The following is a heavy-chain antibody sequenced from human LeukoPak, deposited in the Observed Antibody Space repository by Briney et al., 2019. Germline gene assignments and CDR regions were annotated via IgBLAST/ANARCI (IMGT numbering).Heavy chain of an antibody. J-gene: IGHJ3*02. CDR1: GFTFSSYS. Sequence: GGSLRLSCAASGFTFSSYSMNWVRQAPGKGLEWVSYISSSSSTIYYADSVKGRFTISRDNAKNSLYLQMNSLRAEDTAVYYRARVSRPWNAFDIWGQGTMVTVSS. V-gene: IGHV3-48*01. CDR2: ISSSSSTI. CDR3: ARVSRPWNAFDI.